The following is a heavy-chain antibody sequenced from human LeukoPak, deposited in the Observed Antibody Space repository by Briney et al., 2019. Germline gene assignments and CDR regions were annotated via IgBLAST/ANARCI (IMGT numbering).Heavy chain of an antibody. CDR3: ARDSPPITIFGVVIYYYYMDV. CDR1: GFTFSSYS. J-gene: IGHJ6*03. D-gene: IGHD3-3*01. Sequence: GGSLRLSYAASGFTFSSYSMNWVRQAPGKGLEWVSSISSSSSYIYYADSVKGRFTISRDNAKNSLYLQMNSLRAEDTAVYYCARDSPPITIFGVVIYYYYMDVWGKGTTVTVSS. V-gene: IGHV3-21*01. CDR2: ISSSSSYI.